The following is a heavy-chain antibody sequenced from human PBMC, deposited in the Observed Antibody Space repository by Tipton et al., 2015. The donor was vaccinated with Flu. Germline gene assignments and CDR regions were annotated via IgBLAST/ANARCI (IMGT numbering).Heavy chain of an antibody. V-gene: IGHV4-38-2*01. CDR3: ARRDFSNYVSEPKNWFDP. CDR1: GDSIRGPYY. D-gene: IGHD4-11*01. CDR2: IFHTGTM. J-gene: IGHJ5*02. Sequence: LRLSCAVSGDSIRGPYYWGWVRQPPGKGLEWIGNIFHTGTMYCNPSLKSRLTLSVDRSKNQFSLKLTSVTAADTAVYFCARRDFSNYVSEPKNWFDPWGPGVLVSVSS.